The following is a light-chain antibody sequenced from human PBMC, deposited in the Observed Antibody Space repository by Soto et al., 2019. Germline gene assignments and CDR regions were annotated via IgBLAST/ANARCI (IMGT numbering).Light chain of an antibody. Sequence: DIQMTQSPSTLSASVGDRVTITCRANQSISDWLAWYQQKPGQAPRLLIYDASNLESGVPSRFSGSGSGTEFTLTISRLQPDDFATYYCQQYNSSPLTFGGGTKMEIK. J-gene: IGKJ4*01. CDR2: DAS. CDR3: QQYNSSPLT. CDR1: QSISDW. V-gene: IGKV1-5*01.